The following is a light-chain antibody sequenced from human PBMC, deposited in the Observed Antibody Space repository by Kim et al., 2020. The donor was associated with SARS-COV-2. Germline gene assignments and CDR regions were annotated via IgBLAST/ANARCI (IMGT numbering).Light chain of an antibody. CDR3: QQYDTSPYT. J-gene: IGKJ2*01. V-gene: IGKV3-20*01. CDR1: QSVPSNY. CDR2: RAS. Sequence: LSPGERATPSCRASQSVPSNYLAWYQQKSGQAPRLLIFRASSRAAGIPDRFSGSGSGTDFTLTISRLEPEDFAVYYCQQYDTSPYTFGQGTKLEI.